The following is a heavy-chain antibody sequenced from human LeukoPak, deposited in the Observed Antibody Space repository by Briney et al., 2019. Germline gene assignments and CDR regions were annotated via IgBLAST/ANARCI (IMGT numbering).Heavy chain of an antibody. D-gene: IGHD3-16*01. Sequence: GGSLRLSCAAPGFTFSSYWMSEVRQSPGKGREWLANIKQDGSEKYYVDSVKGRFTISRDNAKNSLYLQMNSLRAEDTAVYYCARRGNRQPFDYWGQGTLVTVSS. CDR2: IKQDGSEK. CDR3: ARRGNRQPFDY. J-gene: IGHJ4*02. V-gene: IGHV3-7*01. CDR1: GFTFSSYW.